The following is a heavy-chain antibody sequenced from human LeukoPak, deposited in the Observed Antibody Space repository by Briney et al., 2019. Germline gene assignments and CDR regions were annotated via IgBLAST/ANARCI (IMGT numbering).Heavy chain of an antibody. CDR1: GFTFDDYG. Sequence: PGGSLRLSCAASGFTFDDYGMSWVRQAPEKGLEWVSFIYSDNTHYSDSVKGRFTISRDNSKNTLYLQMNSLRAEDTAVYYCARQGQSDLSFYYYIDVWGKGTTVTISS. CDR3: ARQGQSDLSFYYYIDV. CDR2: IYSDNT. D-gene: IGHD3-16*02. J-gene: IGHJ6*03. V-gene: IGHV3-66*04.